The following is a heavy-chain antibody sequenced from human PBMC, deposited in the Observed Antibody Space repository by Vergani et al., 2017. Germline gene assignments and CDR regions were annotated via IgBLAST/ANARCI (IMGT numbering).Heavy chain of an antibody. V-gene: IGHV1-2*02. CDR3: ARDLVDTAMVTDY. CDR2: INPNSGGT. D-gene: IGHD5-18*01. Sequence: QVQLVQSGSELKKPGASVKVSCKASGYTFTGYYMHWVRQAPGQGLEWMGWINPNSGGTNYAQKFQGRVTMTRDTSISTAYMELSRLRSDDTAVYYCARDLVDTAMVTDYWGQGTLVTVSS. J-gene: IGHJ4*02. CDR1: GYTFTGYY.